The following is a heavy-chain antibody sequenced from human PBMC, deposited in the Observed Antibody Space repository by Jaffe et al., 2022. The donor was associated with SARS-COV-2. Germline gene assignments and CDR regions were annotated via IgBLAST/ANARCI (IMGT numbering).Heavy chain of an antibody. CDR2: IWYDGGKK. V-gene: IGHV3-33*01. CDR1: GFTFSTYG. D-gene: IGHD3-10*01. Sequence: QVQLVESGGGVVQPGRSLRLSCAASGFTFSTYGMHWVRQAPGKGLEWVAVIWYDGGKKYYADSVQGRFTISRDNSKDILYLQMNSLRAEDTAMYYCARYGPGASLDYWGQGTLVTVSS. J-gene: IGHJ4*02. CDR3: ARYGPGASLDY.